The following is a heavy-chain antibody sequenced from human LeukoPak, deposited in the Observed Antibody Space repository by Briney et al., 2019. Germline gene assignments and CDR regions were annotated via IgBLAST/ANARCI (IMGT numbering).Heavy chain of an antibody. V-gene: IGHV3-30*03. J-gene: IGHJ4*02. Sequence: LSLTCAVYGGSFSGYYWSWIRQAPGKGLEWVGVISYDGSDEYYTDSVKGRFTISRDNSKNTVYLQMNSLRADDTAVYYCARDFTPEWFDIHWGQGTLVTVS. CDR1: GGSFSGYY. D-gene: IGHD3-3*01. CDR2: ISYDGSDE. CDR3: ARDFTPEWFDIH.